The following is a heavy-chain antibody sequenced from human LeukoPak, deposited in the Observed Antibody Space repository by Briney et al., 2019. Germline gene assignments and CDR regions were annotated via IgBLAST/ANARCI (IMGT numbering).Heavy chain of an antibody. J-gene: IGHJ4*02. Sequence: GGSLRLSCAASGFTFNRDWTAWVRQAPGKGLEWVANIKEDGSEKNYVGSVKGRFTISRDNAVNSVYLQMNDLRAEDTGVYYCATKEPSTSGWSYWGQGTLVTVSS. CDR3: ATKEPSTSGWSY. D-gene: IGHD6-19*01. V-gene: IGHV3-7*01. CDR2: IKEDGSEK. CDR1: GFTFNRDW.